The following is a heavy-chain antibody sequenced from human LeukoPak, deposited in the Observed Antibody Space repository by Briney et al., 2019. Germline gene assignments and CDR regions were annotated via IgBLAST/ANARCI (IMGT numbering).Heavy chain of an antibody. D-gene: IGHD7-27*01. CDR3: AHNTWGPAHY. CDR2: IYWDDNK. CDR1: GFSLTTTGVG. V-gene: IGHV2-5*02. Sequence: SGPTLVKPTQTLTLTCTFSGFSLTTTGVGVGWIRQPPGKALEWLALIYWDDNKRYSPSLKSRLTITEDTSKNQVVLTMTNVDPVDTATYYCAHNTWGPAHYWGQGTLVTVSS. J-gene: IGHJ4*02.